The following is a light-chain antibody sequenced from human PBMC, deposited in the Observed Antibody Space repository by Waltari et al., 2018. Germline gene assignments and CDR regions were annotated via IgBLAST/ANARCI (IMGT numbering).Light chain of an antibody. CDR2: MGS. Sequence: DVVMTQSPLSLPVTPGEPASIPCRSSQSLLASNGDNYLNWYLQKPGQSPQVLMYMGSYRASGVPDRFSGSGSGTDFTLKVSRVEAEDVGVYYCMQAAHAPITFGQGTRLELK. CDR1: QSLLASNGDNY. CDR3: MQAAHAPIT. J-gene: IGKJ5*01. V-gene: IGKV2-28*01.